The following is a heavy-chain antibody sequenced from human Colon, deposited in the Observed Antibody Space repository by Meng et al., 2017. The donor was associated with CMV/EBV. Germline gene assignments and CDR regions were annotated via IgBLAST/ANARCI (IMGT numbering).Heavy chain of an antibody. V-gene: IGHV3-30*02. Sequence: GGSLRLSCVVSGFALSNYEMHWVRQAPGKGLEWEAFIDYDGTEEYYSESVKGRFVLSRDNSKNTLYLEMKSLSGEDTAAYYCAARLGYYFDYWGQGAVVTVSS. D-gene: IGHD2-15*01. CDR3: AARLGYYFDY. CDR1: GFALSNYE. CDR2: IDYDGTEE. J-gene: IGHJ4*02.